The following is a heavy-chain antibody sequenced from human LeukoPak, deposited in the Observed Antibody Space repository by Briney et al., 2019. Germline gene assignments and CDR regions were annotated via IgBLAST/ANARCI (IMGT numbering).Heavy chain of an antibody. CDR1: GFTFSSYE. CDR3: ARGPGSGLGMTRYFDY. J-gene: IGHJ4*02. CDR2: TSGSGINI. Sequence: PGGSLRLSCAASGFTFSSYEMSWVRQAPGKGLEWVSNTSGSGINIYYADSVKGRFTISRDNAKNSLYLQMSSLRVDDTAVYYCARGPGSGLGMTRYFDYWGQGTLVTVSS. V-gene: IGHV3-48*03. D-gene: IGHD7-27*01.